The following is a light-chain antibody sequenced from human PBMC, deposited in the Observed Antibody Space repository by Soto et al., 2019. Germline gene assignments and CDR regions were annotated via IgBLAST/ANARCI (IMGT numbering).Light chain of an antibody. CDR3: QQYNNWPWT. J-gene: IGKJ1*01. Sequence: EIVMTQSPATLSVSPGGRATLSCRASQSISGALAWYQQKPGQAPRLLIYGASTRATSFPARFSGSGSGTDFALTISSLQSEDFAVYYCQQYNNWPWTFGQGTKVDIK. V-gene: IGKV3-15*01. CDR1: QSISGA. CDR2: GAS.